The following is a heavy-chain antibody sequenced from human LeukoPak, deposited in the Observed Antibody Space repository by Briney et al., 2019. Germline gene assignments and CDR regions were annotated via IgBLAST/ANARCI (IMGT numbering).Heavy chain of an antibody. V-gene: IGHV3-7*01. CDR1: GFTFSSYW. CDR2: IKQDGSEK. J-gene: IGHJ6*03. Sequence: GGSLRLSCAASGFTFSSYWMSWVRQAPGKGLEWVANIKQDGSEKYYVDSVKGRFTISRDNAKNSLYLQMNSLGAEDTAVYFCATYRRSSYYYIDAWGKGTTVTVSS. D-gene: IGHD3-16*02. CDR3: ATYRRSSYYYIDA.